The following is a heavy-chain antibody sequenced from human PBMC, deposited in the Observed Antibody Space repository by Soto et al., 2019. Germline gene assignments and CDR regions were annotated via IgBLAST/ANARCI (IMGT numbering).Heavy chain of an antibody. D-gene: IGHD2-2*01. CDR3: TTDSRDIVLVPAAIQVDY. V-gene: IGHV4-34*01. J-gene: IGHJ4*02. CDR1: GGSFSDYS. Sequence: SETLSLTCAVYGGSFSDYSWTWIRQAPRRGLEWIGEVDTSGITNYNPSLESRITFSIDTSNSQFSLRLSSVTAADTAVYYCTTDSRDIVLVPAAIQVDYWGQGTLVTVSS. CDR2: VDTSGIT.